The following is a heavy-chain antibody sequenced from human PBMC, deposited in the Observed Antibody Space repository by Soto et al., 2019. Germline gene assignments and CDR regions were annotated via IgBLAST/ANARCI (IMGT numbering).Heavy chain of an antibody. V-gene: IGHV4-59*01. J-gene: IGHJ4*02. CDR3: ARDRYCSGGSCYRRGYYFDY. D-gene: IGHD2-15*01. CDR2: IYYSGST. CDR1: GGSISSYY. Sequence: PSETLSLTCTVSGGSISSYYWSWIRQPPGKGLEWIGYIYYSGSTNYNPSLKSRVTISVDTSKNQFSLKLSSVTAADTAVYYCARDRYCSGGSCYRRGYYFDYWGQGTLVTVSS.